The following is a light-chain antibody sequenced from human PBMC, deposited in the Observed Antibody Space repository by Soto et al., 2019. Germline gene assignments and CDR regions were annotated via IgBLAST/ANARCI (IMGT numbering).Light chain of an antibody. V-gene: IGKV3-11*01. CDR1: QSISSY. CDR2: DAS. CDR3: QQRSDWPPWT. Sequence: EIVLTQSPANLSLSPGEGATLSCRASQSISSYLAWYQQKPGQAPRLLIYDASSRATGIPARFSSSGSGTDFTLTISSLEPEDFAVYYCQQRSDWPPWTFGQGTKVEIK. J-gene: IGKJ1*01.